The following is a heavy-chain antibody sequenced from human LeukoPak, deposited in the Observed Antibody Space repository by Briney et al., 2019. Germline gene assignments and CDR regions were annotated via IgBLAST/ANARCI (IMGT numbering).Heavy chain of an antibody. J-gene: IGHJ3*02. CDR3: ARKSAATRTQNGAFDI. Sequence: GGSLRPSCAASGFTFSSYSMNWVRQAPGKGLEWVSSISSSSSYIYYADSVKGRFTISRDNAKNSLYLQMNSLRAEDTAVYYCARKSAATRTQNGAFDIWGQGTMVTVSS. D-gene: IGHD1-7*01. CDR2: ISSSSSYI. CDR1: GFTFSSYS. V-gene: IGHV3-21*01.